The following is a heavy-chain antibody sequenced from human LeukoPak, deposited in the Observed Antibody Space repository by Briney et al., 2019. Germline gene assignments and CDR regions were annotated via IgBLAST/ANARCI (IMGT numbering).Heavy chain of an antibody. Sequence: GGSLRLSCAASGFTFSDYYMSWIRQAPGKGLEWVSYISSSGSTIYYADSVKGRFTISRDNAKNSLYLQMNSLRAEDTAVYYCARDSTPLEYSSGYYPDAFDIRGQGTMVTVSS. CDR3: ARDSTPLEYSSGYYPDAFDI. CDR2: ISSSGSTI. CDR1: GFTFSDYY. D-gene: IGHD3-22*01. J-gene: IGHJ3*02. V-gene: IGHV3-11*01.